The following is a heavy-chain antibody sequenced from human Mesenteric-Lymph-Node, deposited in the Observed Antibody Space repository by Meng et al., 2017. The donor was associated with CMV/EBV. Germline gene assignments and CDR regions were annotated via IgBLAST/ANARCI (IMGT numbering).Heavy chain of an antibody. CDR2: INPSGGST. CDR3: ARGRRYCSSTSCLYYFDY. J-gene: IGHJ4*02. V-gene: IGHV1-46*01. CDR1: GYTFTSYY. D-gene: IGHD2-2*01. Sequence: ASVKASCKASGYTFTSYYMHWVRQAPGQGLEWMGIINPSGGSTSYAQKFQARVTMTRDTSTSTVYMELSSLRSEDTAVYYCARGRRYCSSTSCLYYFDYWGQGTLVTVSS.